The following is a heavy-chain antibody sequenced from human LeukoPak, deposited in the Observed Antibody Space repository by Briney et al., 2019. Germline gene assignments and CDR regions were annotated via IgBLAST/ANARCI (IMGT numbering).Heavy chain of an antibody. CDR1: GFTVSSNY. CDR2: ISGSGGST. CDR3: AKDQDYYDSSGYYRPYYYYYYYMDV. Sequence: GGSLRLSCAASGFTVSSNYMSWVRQAPGKGLEWVSAISGSGGSTYYADSVKGRFTISRDNSKNTLYLQMNSLRAEDTAVYYCAKDQDYYDSSGYYRPYYYYYYYMDVWGKGTTVTVSS. D-gene: IGHD3-22*01. V-gene: IGHV3-23*01. J-gene: IGHJ6*03.